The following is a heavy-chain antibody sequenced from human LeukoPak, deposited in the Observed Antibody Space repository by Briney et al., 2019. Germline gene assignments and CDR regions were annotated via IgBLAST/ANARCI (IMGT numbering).Heavy chain of an antibody. D-gene: IGHD5-18*01. CDR3: ARAATDGYNYGYGAFDI. V-gene: IGHV3-33*01. CDR1: GFTFSSYG. J-gene: IGHJ3*02. Sequence: PGGSLRLSCAASGFTFSSYGMHWVRQAPGKGLEWVAVIWYDGSNKYYADSVKGRFTISRDNSKNTLYLQMNSLRAEDTAVYYCARAATDGYNYGYGAFDIWGQGTMVTVSS. CDR2: IWYDGSNK.